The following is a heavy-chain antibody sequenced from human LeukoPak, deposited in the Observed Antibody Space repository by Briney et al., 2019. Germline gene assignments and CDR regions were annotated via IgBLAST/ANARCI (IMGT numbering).Heavy chain of an antibody. J-gene: IGHJ5*02. Sequence: SETLSLTCAVYGGSSSGYYWSWIRQPPRKGLEWIGEINHSGSTNYNPSLKSRVTISVDTSKNQFSLKLSSVTAADTAVYYCASHPGTSVRPNWFDPWGQGTLVTVSS. D-gene: IGHD5/OR15-5a*01. V-gene: IGHV4-34*01. CDR2: INHSGST. CDR3: ASHPGTSVRPNWFDP. CDR1: GGSSSGYY.